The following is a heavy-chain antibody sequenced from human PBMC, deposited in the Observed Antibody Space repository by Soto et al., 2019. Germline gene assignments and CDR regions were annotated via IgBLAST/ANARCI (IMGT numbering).Heavy chain of an antibody. J-gene: IGHJ4*02. Sequence: EVQLLESGGGLVQPGGSLRLSCAASGFTFSSYVMSWVRQALGKGLEWVSAISGSGGDTYHADSVKGRFTTSRDNSKNTLYLQMNSLRAEDTAVYYCAKGSGSTRPYYFDYWGQGTLVTVSS. D-gene: IGHD2-2*01. V-gene: IGHV3-23*01. CDR1: GFTFSSYV. CDR3: AKGSGSTRPYYFDY. CDR2: ISGSGGDT.